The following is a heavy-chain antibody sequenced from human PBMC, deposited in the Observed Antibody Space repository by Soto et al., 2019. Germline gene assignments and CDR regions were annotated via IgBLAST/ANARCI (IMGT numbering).Heavy chain of an antibody. Sequence: EMQLVESGGGLVQPGGSLRLSCAASGFTFSNYEFNWVRQAPGKGLEWVSYISSNGRTLYYADSLTGRFTISRDDASNSRYLQMNSLRADDTAVYYCAREGLGRRIIQPYYHDGMDVWGHGTTVIVSS. D-gene: IGHD3-3*01. V-gene: IGHV3-48*03. CDR1: GFTFSNYE. CDR3: AREGLGRRIIQPYYHDGMDV. J-gene: IGHJ6*02. CDR2: ISSNGRTL.